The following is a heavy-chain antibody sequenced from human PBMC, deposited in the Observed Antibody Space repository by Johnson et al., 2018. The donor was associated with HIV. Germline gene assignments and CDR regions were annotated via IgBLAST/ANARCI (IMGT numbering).Heavy chain of an antibody. CDR3: AKSERAAAVPDAFDI. CDR2: IWYDGSNK. J-gene: IGHJ3*02. Sequence: QEKLVESGGGVVQPGRSLRLSCTASGFTFSSYGMHWVRQAPGKGLEWVAVIWYDGSNKYYADSVKGRFTISRDNSKNTLYLQMNSLRAEDTAVYYCAKSERAAAVPDAFDIWGQGTMVTVSS. V-gene: IGHV3-33*06. D-gene: IGHD6-13*01. CDR1: GFTFSSYG.